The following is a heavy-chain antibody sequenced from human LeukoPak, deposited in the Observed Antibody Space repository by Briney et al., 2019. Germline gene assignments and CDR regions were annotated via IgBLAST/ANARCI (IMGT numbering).Heavy chain of an antibody. CDR2: IYYSGST. CDR1: GGSISSYY. V-gene: IGHV4-59*08. CDR3: ARHVNWFDP. J-gene: IGHJ5*02. Sequence: SETLSLTCTVSGGSISSYYWSWIRQPPGKGPEWIGYIYYSGSTNYNPSLKSRVTISVDTSKNQFSLKLSSVTAADTAVYYCARHVNWFDPWGQGTLVTVSS.